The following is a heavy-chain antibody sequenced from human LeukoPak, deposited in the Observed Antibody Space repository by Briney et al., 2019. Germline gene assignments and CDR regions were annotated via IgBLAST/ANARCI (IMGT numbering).Heavy chain of an antibody. CDR2: ISYSGSA. J-gene: IGHJ3*02. V-gene: IGHV4-59*01. Sequence: SETLSLTCTVSGGSISNYYWSWVRQPPGKGLEWIGYISYSGSANYNPSLKSRVTMSVDTSKNQFSLKLSSVTAADTAVYYCARMAAYYLAFDIWGQGTMVTVSS. CDR3: ARMAAYYLAFDI. D-gene: IGHD5-24*01. CDR1: GGSISNYY.